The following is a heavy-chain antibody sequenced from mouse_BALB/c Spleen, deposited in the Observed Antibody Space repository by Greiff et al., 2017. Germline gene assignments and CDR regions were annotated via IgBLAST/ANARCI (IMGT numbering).Heavy chain of an antibody. CDR2: IDPANGNT. Sequence: EVQLQQSGAELVKPGASVKLSCTASGFNIKDTYMHWVKQRPEQGLEWIGRIDPANGNTKYDPKFQGKATITADTSSNTAYLQLSSLTSEDTAVYYCALGSGLDYWGQGTTLTVSS. J-gene: IGHJ2*01. D-gene: IGHD1-1*01. V-gene: IGHV14-3*02. CDR1: GFNIKDTY. CDR3: ALGSGLDY.